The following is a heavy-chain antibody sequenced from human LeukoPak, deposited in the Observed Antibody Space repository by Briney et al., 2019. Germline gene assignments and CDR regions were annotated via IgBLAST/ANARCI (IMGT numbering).Heavy chain of an antibody. V-gene: IGHV1-69*05. D-gene: IGHD6-6*01. J-gene: IGHJ3*02. CDR3: ARDGPVASARLNAFDI. CDR1: GGTFSSYA. CDR2: IIPIFGTA. Sequence: SVKVSCKASGGTFSSYAISWVRQAPGQGLEWMGRIIPIFGTANYAQKFQGRVTITTDESTSTAYMELSSLRSEDTAVYYCARDGPVASARLNAFDIWGQGTMVTVSS.